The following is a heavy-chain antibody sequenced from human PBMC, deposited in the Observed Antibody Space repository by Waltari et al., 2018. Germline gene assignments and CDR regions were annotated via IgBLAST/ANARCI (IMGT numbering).Heavy chain of an antibody. CDR3: VRVRNLWAGYYYFDY. Sequence: QVQLQESGPGLVKPSETLSLSCAVSGDSFSTFWWGWIRQSPGKGLEWIGSVYGGSGNTEYNPSLKSRPSISRDTSKNQFSLRLTSLTAADTAVYYCVRVRNLWAGYYYFDYWGQGVLVTVSS. D-gene: IGHD3-3*01. CDR2: VYGGSGNT. V-gene: IGHV4-38-2*01. CDR1: GDSFSTFW. J-gene: IGHJ4*02.